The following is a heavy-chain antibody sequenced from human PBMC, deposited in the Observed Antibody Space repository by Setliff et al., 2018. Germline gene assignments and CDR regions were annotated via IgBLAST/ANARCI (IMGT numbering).Heavy chain of an antibody. CDR3: APYYYDSSGYYYFPY. V-gene: IGHV1-2*06. J-gene: IGHJ4*02. D-gene: IGHD3-22*01. Sequence: RASVKVSCKASGYTFTGYYMHWVRQAPGQGLEWMGRISPNSGGTNYAQKFQGRVTMTRDTSISTAYMELSRLRSDDTAVYYRAPYYYDSSGYYYFPYWGQGTRVTVSS. CDR2: ISPNSGGT. CDR1: GYTFTGYY.